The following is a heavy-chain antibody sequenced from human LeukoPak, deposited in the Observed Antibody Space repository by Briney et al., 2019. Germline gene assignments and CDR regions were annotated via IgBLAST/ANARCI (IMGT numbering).Heavy chain of an antibody. V-gene: IGHV4-59*11. CDR3: ARGIHWFDP. Sequence: SETLSLTCTVSGGSISSHYWSWIRQPPRKGLEWIGHIYYSGITNYNPSLKSRVTISVDTSKKQFSLKLSSVTAADTAVYYCARGIHWFDPWGQGTLVSVCS. J-gene: IGHJ5*02. D-gene: IGHD2-21*01. CDR1: GGSISSHY. CDR2: IYYSGIT.